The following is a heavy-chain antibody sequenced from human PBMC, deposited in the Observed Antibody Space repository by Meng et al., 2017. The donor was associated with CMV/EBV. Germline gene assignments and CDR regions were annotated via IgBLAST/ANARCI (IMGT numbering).Heavy chain of an antibody. Sequence: GGSLRPSCATSGLTSSSYSMNWVRQDPGKGLEWVSSISSSSSYIYYADSVKGRFTISRDNPKNSLYLQMNSLRAEDTAVYYCARDKRFQGWFDPWGQGTLVTVSS. CDR1: GLTSSSYS. V-gene: IGHV3-21*01. J-gene: IGHJ5*02. D-gene: IGHD5-24*01. CDR2: ISSSSSYI. CDR3: ARDKRFQGWFDP.